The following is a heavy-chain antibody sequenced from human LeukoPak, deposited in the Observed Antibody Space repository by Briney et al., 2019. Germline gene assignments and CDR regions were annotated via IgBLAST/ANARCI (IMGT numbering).Heavy chain of an antibody. CDR2: LDPETGET. CDR3: AAKGRYCGDGSCTDH. D-gene: IGHD2-15*01. CDR1: GYTLIELS. Sequence: APVKVSCKVSGYTLIELSIQWLRQAPGKGPEWMGGLDPETGETIFAQTFQGRVNMTEDTSTNTAYMDLSRLRPDDTAVYYCAAKGRYCGDGSCTDHWGQGTRVPVPP. J-gene: IGHJ4*02. V-gene: IGHV1-24*01.